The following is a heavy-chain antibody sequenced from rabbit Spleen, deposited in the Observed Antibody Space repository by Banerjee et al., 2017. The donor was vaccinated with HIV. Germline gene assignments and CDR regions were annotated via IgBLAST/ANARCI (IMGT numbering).Heavy chain of an antibody. V-gene: IGHV1S40*01. D-gene: IGHD4-1*01. CDR2: IYAGNSGST. CDR3: ARDTDSRNDYFNL. CDR1: GFSFSSSYY. J-gene: IGHJ4*01. Sequence: QSLEESGGDLVKPGASLTLTCTASGFSFSSSYYMCWVRQAPGKGLEWIGCIYAGNSGSTYYASWAKGRFTISKTSSTTVTTQLTSLTAADTATYFCARDTDSRNDYFNLWGPGTLVTVS.